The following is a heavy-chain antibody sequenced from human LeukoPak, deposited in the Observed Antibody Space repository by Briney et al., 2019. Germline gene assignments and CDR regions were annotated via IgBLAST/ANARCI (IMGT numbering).Heavy chain of an antibody. Sequence: GGSLRLSCAVSRFTLRIYTMDSVRQAPGQGLVWVSRINSDGSSTSYADSVKGRFTISRDNAKNTVYLQMNSLRAEDTAVYYCAGEWSYMIGDWGQGTLVTVSS. V-gene: IGHV3-74*01. D-gene: IGHD2-15*01. J-gene: IGHJ4*02. CDR1: RFTLRIYT. CDR3: AGEWSYMIGD. CDR2: INSDGSST.